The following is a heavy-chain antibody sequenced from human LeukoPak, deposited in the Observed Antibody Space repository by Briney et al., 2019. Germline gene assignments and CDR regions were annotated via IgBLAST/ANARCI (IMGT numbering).Heavy chain of an antibody. CDR1: GASISSYY. CDR2: IYVTGST. J-gene: IGHJ5*02. V-gene: IGHV4-4*07. D-gene: IGHD1-7*01. Sequence: SETLSLTCTVSGASISSYYWSWIRQPAGKALEWIGRIYVTGSTTYNPSLESRVTMSLDTSKNHFSLKLRSVTAADTAVYYCARDSGTTGEVKFDPWGQGTLVTVS. CDR3: ARDSGTTGEVKFDP.